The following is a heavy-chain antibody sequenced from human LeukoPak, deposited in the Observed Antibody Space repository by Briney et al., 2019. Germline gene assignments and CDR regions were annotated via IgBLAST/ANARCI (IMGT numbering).Heavy chain of an antibody. J-gene: IGHJ4*02. CDR2: IYTSGST. V-gene: IGHV4-4*07. Sequence: SETLSLTCTVSGGSISSYYWSWIRQPAGKGLELIGRIYTSGSTNYNPSLKSRVTMSVDTSKNQFSLKLSSVTAADTAVYYCARGGYCGGDCYYFDYWGQGTLGTVSS. CDR1: GGSISSYY. D-gene: IGHD2-21*01. CDR3: ARGGYCGGDCYYFDY.